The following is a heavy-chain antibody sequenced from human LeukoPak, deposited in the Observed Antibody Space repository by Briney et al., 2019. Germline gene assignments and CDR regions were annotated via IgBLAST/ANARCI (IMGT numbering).Heavy chain of an antibody. V-gene: IGHV3-21*01. CDR1: GFTFSTYS. D-gene: IGHD2-2*01. J-gene: IGHJ4*02. CDR3: ARRYCSSTNCYAFDS. CDR2: ISNSGTYI. Sequence: GGSLRLSCTASGFTFSTYSMNWVRQAPGMGLEWVSSISNSGTYIYYADSVKGRFTISRDNAKNSLYLQMNSLRAEDTAVYYCARRYCSSTNCYAFDSWGQGTLVTVSS.